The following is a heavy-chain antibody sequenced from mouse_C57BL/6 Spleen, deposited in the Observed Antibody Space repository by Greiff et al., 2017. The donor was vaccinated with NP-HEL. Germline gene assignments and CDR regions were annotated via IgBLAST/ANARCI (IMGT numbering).Heavy chain of an antibody. D-gene: IGHD2-5*01. J-gene: IGHJ3*01. Sequence: QVQLQQSGAELVRPGASVTLSCKASGYTFTDYEMHWVKQTPVHGLEWIGAIDPATGGTAYNQKFKGKAILTADKSSSTVYMELRSLTSEDSAVYYCTRSPTYYSNDEGFAYWGQGTLVTVSA. CDR3: TRSPTYYSNDEGFAY. CDR1: GYTFTDYE. CDR2: IDPATGGT. V-gene: IGHV1-15*01.